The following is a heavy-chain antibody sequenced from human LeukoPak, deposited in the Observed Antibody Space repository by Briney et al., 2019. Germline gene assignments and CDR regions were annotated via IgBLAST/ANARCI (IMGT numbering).Heavy chain of an antibody. J-gene: IGHJ4*02. Sequence: ASVKVSCKASGYTFTGYYLHWVRQAPGQGLEWVGRIDPNNGVRIYAQAFQGRVSMTRDTSMSTAYMELSRLTSDDTAVYYCARDSRVAADYWGQGTLVTVSS. CDR3: ARDSRVAADY. V-gene: IGHV1-2*06. CDR1: GYTFTGYY. CDR2: IDPNNGVR. D-gene: IGHD6-19*01.